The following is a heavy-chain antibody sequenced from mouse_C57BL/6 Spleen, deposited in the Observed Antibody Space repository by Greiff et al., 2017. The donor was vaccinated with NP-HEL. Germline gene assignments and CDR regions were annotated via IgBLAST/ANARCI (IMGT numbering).Heavy chain of an antibody. CDR3: ARGVTTVVASPWYFDV. CDR2: IYPGSGST. Sequence: VQLQQSGAELVKPGASVKMSCKASGYTFTSYWITWVKQRPGQGLEWIGDIYPGSGSTNYNEKFKSKATLTVDTSSSTAYMQLSSLTSEDSAVYYCARGVTTVVASPWYFDVWGTGTTVTVSS. CDR1: GYTFTSYW. D-gene: IGHD1-1*01. J-gene: IGHJ1*03. V-gene: IGHV1-55*01.